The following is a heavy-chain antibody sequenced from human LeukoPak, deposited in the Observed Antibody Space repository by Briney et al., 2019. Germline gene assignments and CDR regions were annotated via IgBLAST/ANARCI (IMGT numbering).Heavy chain of an antibody. CDR2: ISYDGSIK. V-gene: IGHV3-30*03. D-gene: IGHD5-18*01. Sequence: GGSLRLSCAASGFTFRSYGMHWVRQAPGKGLEWVAIISYDGSIKYSADSVKGRFTISRDNSKNTLYLQMNSLRTEDTAVYYCASAADTAMAAASDYWGQGTLVTVSS. CDR1: GFTFRSYG. CDR3: ASAADTAMAAASDY. J-gene: IGHJ4*02.